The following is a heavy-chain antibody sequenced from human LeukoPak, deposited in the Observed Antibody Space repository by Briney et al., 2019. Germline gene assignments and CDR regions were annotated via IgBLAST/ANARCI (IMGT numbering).Heavy chain of an antibody. J-gene: IGHJ4*02. D-gene: IGHD4-17*01. CDR3: ARVISGYGSYYFDY. CDR2: INHSGST. CDR1: GGSFSGYY. V-gene: IGHV4-34*01. Sequence: SGTLSLTCAVYGGSFSGYYWSWIRQPPGKGLEWIGEINHSGSTNYNPSLKSRVTISVDTSKNQFSLKLSSVTAADTAVYYCARVISGYGSYYFDYWGQGTLVTVSS.